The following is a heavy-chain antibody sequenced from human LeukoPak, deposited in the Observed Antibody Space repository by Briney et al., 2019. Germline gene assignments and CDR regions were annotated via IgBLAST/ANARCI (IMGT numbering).Heavy chain of an antibody. CDR1: GFTVSSNS. J-gene: IGHJ4*02. CDR3: ARRAGEYSHPYDY. V-gene: IGHV3-53*01. D-gene: IGHD2-15*01. Sequence: GGSLRLSCTVSGFTVSSNSWSWVRQAPRKGLEWVSFIYSGGNTHYSDFVTGRFTISRDNSKNTLYLQMNSLRAEDTAIYYCARRAGEYSHPYDYWGQGTLVTVSS. CDR2: IYSGGNT.